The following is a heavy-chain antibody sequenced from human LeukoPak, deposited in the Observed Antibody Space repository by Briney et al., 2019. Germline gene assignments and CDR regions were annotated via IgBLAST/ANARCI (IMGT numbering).Heavy chain of an antibody. J-gene: IGHJ4*02. CDR2: ISYDGSNK. CDR3: AKGRYHDSSGYPIDY. V-gene: IGHV3-30-3*01. D-gene: IGHD3-22*01. Sequence: GRSLRLSCAASEFIFSSYTMHWVRQVPGKGLEWVAIISYDGSNKAYADSVKGRFTISRDNSKNTLYLQMNSLRAEDTAVYHCAKGRYHDSSGYPIDYWGQGTLVTVSS. CDR1: EFIFSSYT.